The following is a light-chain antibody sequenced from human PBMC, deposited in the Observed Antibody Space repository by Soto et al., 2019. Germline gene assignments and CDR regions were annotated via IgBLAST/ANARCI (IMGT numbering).Light chain of an antibody. CDR3: QHYGSSHT. CDR2: GAS. V-gene: IGKV3-20*01. CDR1: QSVSSSY. J-gene: IGKJ4*01. Sequence: EIVLTQSPGTLSLSPGERATLSCRASQSVSSSYLAWYQQKPGQAPRLLIYGASSRATGIPDRFSGSGSGTDFTLTISRLEPLDFAVYYCQHYGSSHTFGGGTKVDIK.